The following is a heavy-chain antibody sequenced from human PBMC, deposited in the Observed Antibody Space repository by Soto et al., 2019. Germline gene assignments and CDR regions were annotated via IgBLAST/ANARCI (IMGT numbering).Heavy chain of an antibody. CDR1: GFSLSTSGVG. CDR2: IYWNDDK. J-gene: IGHJ5*02. CDR3: AHRPTACITIVGVVIITVNWFDP. Sequence: QITLKESGPTLVKPTQTLTLTCTFSGFSLSTSGVGVGWIRQPPGKALEWLALIYWNDDKRYSPSLKSRLTITKDISKTQVVLTMTNMDPVDSATDYCAHRPTACITIVGVVIITVNWFDPWGQGTLVTVSS. V-gene: IGHV2-5*01. D-gene: IGHD3-3*01.